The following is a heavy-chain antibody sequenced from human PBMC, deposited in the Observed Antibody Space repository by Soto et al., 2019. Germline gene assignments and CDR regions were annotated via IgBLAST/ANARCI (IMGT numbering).Heavy chain of an antibody. CDR3: AREPVDYDASGFDY. J-gene: IGHJ4*02. Sequence: SQPLSVRCAISGDSGFSNGAAWNWIRQTPSRGLEWLGRTYYRSKWYNDYAVSVKSRITINPDTSKNQFSLKLSSVTAADTAVYYCAREPVDYDASGFDYWGQGALVT. CDR1: GDSGFSNGAA. CDR2: TYYRSKWYN. V-gene: IGHV6-1*01. D-gene: IGHD3-22*01.